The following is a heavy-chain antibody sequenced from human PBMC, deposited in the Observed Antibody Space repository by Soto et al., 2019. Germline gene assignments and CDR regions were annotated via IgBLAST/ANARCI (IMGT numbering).Heavy chain of an antibody. CDR1: GFTFSSYY. Sequence: EVQLVESGGGSVQPGGSLRLSCAASGFTFSSYYMTWVRQSPGKGLEWVANIRQDGGEKYFVDSVKGRFTISRDNTKNSVYLQMNTLRAEDTAVYYCARAHDYADSGDYWGQGTLVTVSS. J-gene: IGHJ4*02. V-gene: IGHV3-7*01. CDR3: ARAHDYADSGDY. CDR2: IRQDGGEK. D-gene: IGHD4-17*01.